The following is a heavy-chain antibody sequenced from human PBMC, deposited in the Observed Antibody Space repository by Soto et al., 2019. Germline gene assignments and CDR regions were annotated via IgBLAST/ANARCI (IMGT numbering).Heavy chain of an antibody. J-gene: IGHJ4*02. V-gene: IGHV1-69*02. CDR3: PRGGGGYSYGFIDY. CDR2: IIPILGIA. Sequence: QVQLVQSGAEVKKPGSSVKVSCKASGGTFSSYTISWVRQAPGQGLEWMGRIIPILGIANYAQKFQGRVTITPHKSTSTAYMELSSLRSEDTAVYYCPRGGGGYSYGFIDYWGQGTLVTVSS. CDR1: GGTFSSYT. D-gene: IGHD5-18*01.